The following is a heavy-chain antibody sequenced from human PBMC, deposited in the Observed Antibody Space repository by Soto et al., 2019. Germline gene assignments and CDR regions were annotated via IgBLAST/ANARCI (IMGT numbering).Heavy chain of an antibody. CDR3: ARGGYNYYGSGSYEDYYYGMDV. J-gene: IGHJ6*02. CDR1: GGSFSVYY. D-gene: IGHD3-10*01. CDR2: INHSGST. Sequence: SDTLSLTCAVYGGSFSVYYWSWIRQPPGKGLEWIGEINHSGSTNYNPSLKSRVTISVDTSKSQFSLKLSSVTAADTAVYYCARGGYNYYGSGSYEDYYYGMDVWGQGTTVTVSS. V-gene: IGHV4-34*01.